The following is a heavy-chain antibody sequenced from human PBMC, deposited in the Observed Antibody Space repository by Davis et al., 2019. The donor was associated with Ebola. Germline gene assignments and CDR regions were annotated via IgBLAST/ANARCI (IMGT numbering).Heavy chain of an antibody. V-gene: IGHV3-23*01. CDR2: ISGDGYET. D-gene: IGHD3-9*01. CDR1: GSGFIFSNSI. CDR3: AKDGPGRNWFFFED. Sequence: PGGSLRLSCAASGSGFIFSNSIMNWVRQAPGKGLEWVSAISGDGYETYYADSGKGRFIVSRDNSESVLYLQMSSLRVEDTAVYHCAKDGPGRNWFFFEDWGQGTLVTVSS. J-gene: IGHJ4*02.